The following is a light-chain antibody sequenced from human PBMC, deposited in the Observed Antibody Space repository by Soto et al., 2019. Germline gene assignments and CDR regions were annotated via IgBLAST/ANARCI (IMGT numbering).Light chain of an antibody. CDR2: GAS. V-gene: IGKV3-15*01. CDR3: QQYNNWPPYT. Sequence: EIVMTQSPATLSVSPGERATLSCRASQSVNSNLAWYQQKPGQAPSLLIYGASTRATGVPARFSGSGSGTEFTLTISSLQSEDFTVYYCQQYNNWPPYTFGQGTKLES. J-gene: IGKJ2*01. CDR1: QSVNSN.